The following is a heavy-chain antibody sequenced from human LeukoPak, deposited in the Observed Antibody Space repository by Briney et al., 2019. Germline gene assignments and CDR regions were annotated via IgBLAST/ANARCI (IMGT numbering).Heavy chain of an antibody. CDR2: ISAYNGNT. Sequence: ASVKVSCKASGYTFIDYYMHWVRQAPGQGLEWMGWISAYNGNTNYAQKLQGRVTMTTDTSTSTAYMELRSLRSDDTAVYYCARFPPYYYDSSGYFYFDYWGQGTLVTVSS. V-gene: IGHV1-18*04. D-gene: IGHD3-22*01. CDR1: GYTFIDYY. CDR3: ARFPPYYYDSSGYFYFDY. J-gene: IGHJ4*02.